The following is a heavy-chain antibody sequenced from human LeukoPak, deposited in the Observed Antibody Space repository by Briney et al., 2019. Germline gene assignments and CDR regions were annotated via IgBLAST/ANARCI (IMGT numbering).Heavy chain of an antibody. D-gene: IGHD1-1*01. Sequence: SGGSLRLSCAASGFTFSSYGMHWVRQAPGKVLELVAFIRYDGSNKYYADSVKGRFTISRDNSKNTLYLQMNSLTAEDTAVYYCAKSPSATGTTPSDYWGQGTLVTVSS. CDR3: AKSPSATGTTPSDY. CDR2: IRYDGSNK. V-gene: IGHV3-30*02. CDR1: GFTFSSYG. J-gene: IGHJ4*02.